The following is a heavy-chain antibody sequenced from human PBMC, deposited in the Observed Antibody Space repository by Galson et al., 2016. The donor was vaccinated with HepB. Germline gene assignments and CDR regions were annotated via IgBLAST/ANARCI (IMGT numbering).Heavy chain of an antibody. D-gene: IGHD3-22*01. J-gene: IGHJ4*02. V-gene: IGHV3-30*09. Sequence: SLKLSCEVSAFTFNNYAMHWVRQAPGQGLEWVALISYDGSNKYYSDSLKGRFAISRDNSRNTLSLQMNSLRAEDTAVYYCASGYYYDSSGYYSDFWGQGTMVTVSS. CDR3: ASGYYYDSSGYYSDF. CDR2: ISYDGSNK. CDR1: AFTFNNYA.